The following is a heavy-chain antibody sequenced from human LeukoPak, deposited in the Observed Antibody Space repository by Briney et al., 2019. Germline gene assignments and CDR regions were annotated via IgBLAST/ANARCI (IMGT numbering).Heavy chain of an antibody. CDR2: ISSSSHI. CDR3: ARDAAAAGEFDY. CDR1: GFTFSSYS. D-gene: IGHD6-13*01. Sequence: PGESLRLSCAVSGFTFSSYSMNWVRQAPGKGLEWVSSISSSSHIYYADSVKGRFTISRDKAKNSLYLQMNSLRAEDTAVYYCARDAAAAGEFDYWGQGTLVTVSS. J-gene: IGHJ4*02. V-gene: IGHV3-21*01.